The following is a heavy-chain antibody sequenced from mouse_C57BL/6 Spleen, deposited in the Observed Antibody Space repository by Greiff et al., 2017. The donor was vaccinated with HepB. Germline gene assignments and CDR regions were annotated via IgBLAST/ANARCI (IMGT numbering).Heavy chain of an antibody. CDR3: ASPLALSFAY. CDR1: GFTFSSYA. Sequence: EVQGVESGGGLVKPGGSLKLSCAASGFTFSSYAMSWVRQTPEKRLEWVATISDGGSYTYYPDNVKGRFTISRDNAKNNLYLQMSHLKSEDTAMYYCASPLALSFAYWGQGTLVTVSA. CDR2: ISDGGSYT. J-gene: IGHJ3*01. V-gene: IGHV5-4*01. D-gene: IGHD6-1*01.